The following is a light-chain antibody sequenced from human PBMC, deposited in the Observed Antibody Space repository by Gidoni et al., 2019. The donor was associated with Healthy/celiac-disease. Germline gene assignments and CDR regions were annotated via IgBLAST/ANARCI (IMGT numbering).Light chain of an antibody. CDR3: QQYGSSPQT. CDR2: GPS. V-gene: IGKV3-20*01. CDR1: QSVSSSY. Sequence: EIVLTQSPGTLSLSPGERATLSCSASQSVSSSYLAWYQQKPGQAPRLLIYGPSSRATGIPDRFSGSGSGTDFTLTISRLEPEDFAVYYCQQYGSSPQTFGPGTKVDIK. J-gene: IGKJ3*01.